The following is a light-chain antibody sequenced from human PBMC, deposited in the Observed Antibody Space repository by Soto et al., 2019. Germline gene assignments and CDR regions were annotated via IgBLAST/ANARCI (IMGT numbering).Light chain of an antibody. CDR1: QSVSST. Sequence: EIVMTQSPATLSVSPGERATLSCRANQSVSSTLAWYQQKPGQALRLLISGASTRATGIPDRFSGSGSGTEFTLPISSLQSEDFAVYYCQEYNNWPALTFGGGNKVDIK. CDR3: QEYNNWPALT. V-gene: IGKV3-15*01. J-gene: IGKJ4*01. CDR2: GAS.